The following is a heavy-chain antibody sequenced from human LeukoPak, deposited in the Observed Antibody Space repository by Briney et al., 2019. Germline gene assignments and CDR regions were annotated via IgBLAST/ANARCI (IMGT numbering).Heavy chain of an antibody. J-gene: IGHJ5*02. CDR1: GYTFTGYY. Sequence: ASVKVSCKASGYTFTGYYMHWVRQAPGQGLEWMGIINPSGGSTSYAQKFQGRVTMTRDMSTSTVYMELSSLRSEDTAVYYCARGTAKGIAAVRAAGGNWFDPWGQGTLVTVSS. CDR3: ARGTAKGIAAVRAAGGNWFDP. D-gene: IGHD6-13*01. CDR2: INPSGGST. V-gene: IGHV1-46*01.